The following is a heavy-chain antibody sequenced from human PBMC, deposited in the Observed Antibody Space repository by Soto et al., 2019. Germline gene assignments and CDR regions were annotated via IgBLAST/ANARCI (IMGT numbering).Heavy chain of an antibody. CDR3: RSSSRYSTDV. V-gene: IGHV4-39*01. J-gene: IGHJ6*02. CDR1: CCSLTYRFF. CDR2: MYGTGNT. D-gene: IGHD6-13*01. Sequence: QPQLEEAGPGIVKASGTLSLRCTVFCCSLTYRFFLGWVRQPPGKGLEGIGSMYGTGNTYYNPSLKGRVTISADTSKNPFSLNLISVTAADTAVYYCRSSSRYSTDVWGQGATVTVSS.